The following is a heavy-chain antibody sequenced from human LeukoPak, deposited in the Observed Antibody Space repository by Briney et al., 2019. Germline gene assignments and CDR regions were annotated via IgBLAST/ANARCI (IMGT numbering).Heavy chain of an antibody. CDR1: GYTFTSNY. V-gene: IGHV1-46*01. Sequence: ASVKVSCKASGYTFTSNYIHWVRQAPGQGLEWMGMIYPRDGSTSYAQKFQGRVTVTRDTSTSTVHMELSGLRSEDTAVYYCARDQEGFDYWAREPWSPSPQ. CDR3: ARDQEGFDY. J-gene: IGHJ4*02. CDR2: IYPRDGST.